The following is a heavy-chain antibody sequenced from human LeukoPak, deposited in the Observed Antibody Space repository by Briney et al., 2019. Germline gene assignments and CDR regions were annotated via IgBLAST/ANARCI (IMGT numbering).Heavy chain of an antibody. D-gene: IGHD2-15*01. CDR1: GGSVSSGTNK. CDR2: ISYSGSA. V-gene: IGHV4-61*01. Sequence: SETLSLTCTVSGGSVSSGTNKWSWIRQPPGKGLEWIGDISYSGSATHNPSLRSRVTMSVDTSTNQFSLTLGSVTAADTAVYYCATEVECSGGSCYSYGWSDPWGQGTQVIVSS. CDR3: ATEVECSGGSCYSYGWSDP. J-gene: IGHJ5*02.